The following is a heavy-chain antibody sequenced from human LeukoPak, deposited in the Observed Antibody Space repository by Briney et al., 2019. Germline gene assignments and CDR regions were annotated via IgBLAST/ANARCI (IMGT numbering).Heavy chain of an antibody. CDR2: ISYDGSNK. CDR1: GFTFSSYG. CDR3: AKHSEDWLLFY. D-gene: IGHD3-9*01. Sequence: GGSLRLSCAASGFTFSSYGMHWVRQAPGKGLEWVAVISYDGSNKYYADSVKGRFTISRDNSKNTLYLQMNSLRAEDTAVYYCAKHSEDWLLFYWGQGTLVTVSS. J-gene: IGHJ4*02. V-gene: IGHV3-30*18.